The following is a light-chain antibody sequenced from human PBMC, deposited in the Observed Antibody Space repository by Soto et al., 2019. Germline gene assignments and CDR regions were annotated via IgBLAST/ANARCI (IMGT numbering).Light chain of an antibody. Sequence: SYELTQSPSVSVSPGQTASITCSGDKLGDKYACWYQQRPGQSPVLVIYQDTKRPSGIPERFSGSNSGNTATLTISGTQARDEADYYCQAWDISTGVFGGGTKVTVL. CDR1: KLGDKY. J-gene: IGLJ2*01. V-gene: IGLV3-1*01. CDR3: QAWDISTGV. CDR2: QDT.